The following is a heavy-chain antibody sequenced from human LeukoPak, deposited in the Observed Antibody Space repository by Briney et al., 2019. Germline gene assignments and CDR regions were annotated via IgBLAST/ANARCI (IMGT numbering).Heavy chain of an antibody. CDR2: IDPSDSYT. CDR3: ARPSSGWYVLDY. J-gene: IGHJ4*02. Sequence: AGESLKISCKGSGYSFTSYWISWVRQMPGKGLEWMGRIDPSDSYTNYSPSFQGHVTISADKSISTAYLQWSSLKASDTAMHYCARPSSGWYVLDYWGQGTLVTVSS. CDR1: GYSFTSYW. D-gene: IGHD6-19*01. V-gene: IGHV5-10-1*01.